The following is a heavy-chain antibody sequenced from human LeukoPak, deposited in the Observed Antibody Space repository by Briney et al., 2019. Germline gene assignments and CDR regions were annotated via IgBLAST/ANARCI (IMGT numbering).Heavy chain of an antibody. D-gene: IGHD4-17*01. J-gene: IGHJ4*02. CDR2: ISGSGGST. V-gene: IGHV3-23*01. Sequence: PGGSLRLSCAASGFTFSSYAMSWVRQAPGKGLEWVSAISGSGGSTYYADSVKGRFTISRDNAKNSLYLQMNSLRAEDTAVYYCARIRYGDYFDYWGQGTLVTVSS. CDR1: GFTFSSYA. CDR3: ARIRYGDYFDY.